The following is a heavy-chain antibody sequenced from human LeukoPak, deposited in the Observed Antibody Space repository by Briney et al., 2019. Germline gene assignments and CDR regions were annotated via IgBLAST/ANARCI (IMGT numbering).Heavy chain of an antibody. J-gene: IGHJ6*03. CDR1: GFTFSHSS. V-gene: IGHV3-30*01. CDR2: VEADGKTM. Sequence: CMSLILSCVAAGFTFSHSSMNWVRQAQGRGLEWVSVVEADGKTMYYAASVKGRFTISRDNSQNTVYLQMNSLRADDTAVYYCAREKSRDGHNEGLYYYYMDVWGKGTTVTVSS. D-gene: IGHD5-24*01. CDR3: AREKSRDGHNEGLYYYYMDV.